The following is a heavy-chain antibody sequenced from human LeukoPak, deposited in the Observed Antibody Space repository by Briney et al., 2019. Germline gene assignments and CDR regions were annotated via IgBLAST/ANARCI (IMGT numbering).Heavy chain of an antibody. V-gene: IGHV4-59*12. D-gene: IGHD2-2*01. J-gene: IGHJ6*02. Sequence: SETLSLTCTVSGGSMSPYHWGWIRQPPGKGLEWTGYIYYSGSTNYNPSLKSRVTISVDTSKNQFSLKLSSVTAADTAVYYCARKWYCSSTSCYRAFYYYYYGMDVWGQGTTVTVSS. CDR3: ARKWYCSSTSCYRAFYYYYYGMDV. CDR1: GGSMSPYH. CDR2: IYYSGST.